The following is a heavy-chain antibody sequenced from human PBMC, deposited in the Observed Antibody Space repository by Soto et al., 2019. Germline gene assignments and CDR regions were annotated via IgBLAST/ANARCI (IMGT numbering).Heavy chain of an antibody. J-gene: IGHJ6*02. V-gene: IGHV1-69*13. D-gene: IGHD5-18*01. Sequence: GASVKVSCKASGGTFSSYAISWVRQAPGQGLEWMGGIIPIFGTANYAQKFQGRVTITADESTSTAYTELSSLRSEDTAVYYCARRTQLSYYYYYGMDVWGQGTTVTVSS. CDR2: IIPIFGTA. CDR1: GGTFSSYA. CDR3: ARRTQLSYYYYYGMDV.